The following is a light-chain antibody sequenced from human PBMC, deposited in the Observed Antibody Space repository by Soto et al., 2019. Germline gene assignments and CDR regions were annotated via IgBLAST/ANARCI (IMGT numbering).Light chain of an antibody. CDR2: EVS. CDR3: SSYAGSNTYV. CDR1: SSDICGYNY. J-gene: IGLJ1*01. Sequence: QSVLTQPPSASGSPGQSVTISCTGTSSDICGYNYVSWYQQHPGKAPKLMIYEVSKRPSGVPDRFSGSKSGNTASLNVSGLQAEDEADYYCSSYAGSNTYVFGTGTKVTVL. V-gene: IGLV2-8*01.